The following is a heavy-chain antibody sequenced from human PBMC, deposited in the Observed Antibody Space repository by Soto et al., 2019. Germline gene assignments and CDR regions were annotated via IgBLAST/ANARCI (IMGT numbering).Heavy chain of an antibody. D-gene: IGHD2-2*01. CDR2: IIPIFGTA. Sequence: SVKVSCKASGGTFSSYAISWVRQAPGQGLEWMGGIIPIFGTANYEQKFQGRVTITADKSTSTAYMELSSLRSEDTAVYYCARSGVGNCSSTSCSIPSQLSIWFDPWGQGTLVTVSS. CDR1: GGTFSSYA. J-gene: IGHJ5*02. V-gene: IGHV1-69*06. CDR3: ARSGVGNCSSTSCSIPSQLSIWFDP.